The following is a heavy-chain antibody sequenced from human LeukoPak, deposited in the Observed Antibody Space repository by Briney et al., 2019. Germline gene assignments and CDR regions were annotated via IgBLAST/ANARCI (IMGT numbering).Heavy chain of an antibody. J-gene: IGHJ3*02. Sequence: GGSLRLSCAASGFTFSSYSMNWVRQAPGKGLEWVSYISSSSSTIYYADSVKGRFTISRDNAKNSLYLQMNSLRAEDTAVYYCAREPYSGSYGRDPVHAFDIWGQGTMVTVSS. CDR1: GFTFSSYS. V-gene: IGHV3-48*01. CDR2: ISSSSSTI. CDR3: AREPYSGSYGRDPVHAFDI. D-gene: IGHD1-26*01.